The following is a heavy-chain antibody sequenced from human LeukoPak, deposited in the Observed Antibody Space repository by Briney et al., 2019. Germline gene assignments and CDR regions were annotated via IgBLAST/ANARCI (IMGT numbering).Heavy chain of an antibody. V-gene: IGHV3-48*04. CDR1: GFTFSSSG. J-gene: IGHJ6*04. CDR3: AELGITMIGGV. Sequence: GGSLRLSCAASGFTFSSSGMNWVRQAPGKGLEWVSYISSSGSTIYYADSVKGRFTISRDNAKNSLYLQMNSLRAEDTAVYYCAELGITMIGGVWGKGTTVTISS. D-gene: IGHD3-10*02. CDR2: ISSSGSTI.